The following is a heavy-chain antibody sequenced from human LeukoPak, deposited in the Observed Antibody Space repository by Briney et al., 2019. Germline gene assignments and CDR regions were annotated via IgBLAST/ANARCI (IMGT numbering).Heavy chain of an antibody. V-gene: IGHV4-38-2*02. CDR3: ARVPAAIWNWFDP. Sequence: SETLSLTCTVSGYSISSGYYWGWIRQPPGKGLEWIGSIYHSGSTYYNPSLKSRVTISVVTSKNQFSLKLSSVTAADTAVYYCARVPAAIWNWFDPWGQGTLVTVSS. J-gene: IGHJ5*02. D-gene: IGHD2-2*02. CDR2: IYHSGST. CDR1: GYSISSGYY.